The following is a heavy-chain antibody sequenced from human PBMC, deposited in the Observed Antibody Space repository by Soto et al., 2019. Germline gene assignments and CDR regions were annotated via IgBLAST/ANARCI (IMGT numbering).Heavy chain of an antibody. Sequence: EVQLLESGGGLVQPGGSLRLSCAASGFTFSSYAMSWVRQAPGKGLEWVSAISGSGGSTYYADSVKGRFTISRDNSKHTLYLQMNSLRAEDTAVYYCAKDQKYYYYYGMDVWGQGTTVTVSS. CDR2: ISGSGGST. CDR3: AKDQKYYYYYGMDV. J-gene: IGHJ6*02. CDR1: GFTFSSYA. V-gene: IGHV3-23*01.